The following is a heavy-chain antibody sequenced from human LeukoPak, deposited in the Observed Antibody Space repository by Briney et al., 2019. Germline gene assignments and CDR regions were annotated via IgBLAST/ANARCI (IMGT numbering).Heavy chain of an antibody. J-gene: IGHJ6*04. D-gene: IGHD3-10*01. CDR2: IYYSGST. CDR1: GGSISSYY. CDR3: ARGGVLLWFGESSLYGKDV. Sequence: SETLSLTCTVSGGSISSYYWSWIRQPPGKGLEWLGYIYYSGSTNYNPSLKSRVTISVDTSKNQFSLKLSSVTAADTAVYYCARGGVLLWFGESSLYGKDVWGKGTTVTVSS. V-gene: IGHV4-59*01.